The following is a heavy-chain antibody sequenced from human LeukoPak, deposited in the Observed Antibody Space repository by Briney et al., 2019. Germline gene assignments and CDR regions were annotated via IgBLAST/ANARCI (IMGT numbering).Heavy chain of an antibody. CDR1: GFTFSPYW. J-gene: IGHJ4*02. CDR2: ISSDGSST. D-gene: IGHD3-16*01. V-gene: IGHV3-74*01. CDR3: VRGGVGITGFDY. Sequence: GGSLRLSCAASGFTFSPYWMYWVRQPPGKGLMWVSRISSDGSSTTYADFVKGRFTISRDNAKNTLYLQMNSLRAEDTAVYYCVRGGVGITGFDYWGQGTLVTVSS.